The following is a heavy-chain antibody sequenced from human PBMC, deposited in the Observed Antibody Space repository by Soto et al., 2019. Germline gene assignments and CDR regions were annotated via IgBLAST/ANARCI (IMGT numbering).Heavy chain of an antibody. Sequence: PGGSLRLSCAASGFTFSSYSMNWVRQAPGKGLEWVSYISSSSSTIYYADSVKGRFTISRDNAKNSLYLQMNSLRDEDTAVYYCVRWALDFWSGFTSRYYYGMDVWGQGTTVTV. CDR3: VRWALDFWSGFTSRYYYGMDV. D-gene: IGHD3-3*01. CDR2: ISSSSSTI. CDR1: GFTFSSYS. J-gene: IGHJ6*02. V-gene: IGHV3-48*02.